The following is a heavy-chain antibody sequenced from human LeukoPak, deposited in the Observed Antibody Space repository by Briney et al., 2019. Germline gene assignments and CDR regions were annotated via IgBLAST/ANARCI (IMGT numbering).Heavy chain of an antibody. CDR3: ARGYWDDVLDY. J-gene: IGHJ4*02. Sequence: GGSLRLSCAASGFTVGSNYMSWVRQAPGKGLEWVSVIYSDGSTYYADSVKGRFTISRDNSTNTLYLQMNSLRGEDTAGYYCARGYWDDVLDYWGQGTLVSVSS. CDR1: GFTVGSNY. CDR2: IYSDGST. D-gene: IGHD1-1*01. V-gene: IGHV3-53*01.